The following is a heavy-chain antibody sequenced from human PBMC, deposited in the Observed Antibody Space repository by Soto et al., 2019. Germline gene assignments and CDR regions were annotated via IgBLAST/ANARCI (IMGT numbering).Heavy chain of an antibody. CDR1: GYTFNRYG. V-gene: IGHV1-18*01. CDR3: ARAGSIDDAFDI. D-gene: IGHD6-6*01. Sequence: ASVKVSCKASGYTFNRYGISWVRQAPGQGLEWMAWISTYNDKTNHTQKFQGRVTMTTDTSTSTVYMDLRSLGSDDTAVYYCARAGSIDDAFDIWGQGTMVTVSS. J-gene: IGHJ3*02. CDR2: ISTYNDKT.